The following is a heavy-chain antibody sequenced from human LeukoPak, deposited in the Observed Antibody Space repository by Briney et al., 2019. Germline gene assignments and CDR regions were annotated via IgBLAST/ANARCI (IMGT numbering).Heavy chain of an antibody. Sequence: GGSLRLSCAASGFTFSNYAMHWVRQAPGKGLEWVSGISWNSGSIGYADSVKGRFTISRDNAKNSLYLQMNSLRAEDTALYYCAKESHSSGWRGYYFDYWGQGTLVTVSS. D-gene: IGHD6-19*01. CDR1: GFTFSNYA. J-gene: IGHJ4*02. CDR3: AKESHSSGWRGYYFDY. V-gene: IGHV3-9*01. CDR2: ISWNSGSI.